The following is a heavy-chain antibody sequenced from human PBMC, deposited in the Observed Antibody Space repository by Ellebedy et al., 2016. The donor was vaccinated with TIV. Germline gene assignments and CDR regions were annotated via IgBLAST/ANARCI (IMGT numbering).Heavy chain of an antibody. D-gene: IGHD6-13*01. CDR2: IYSGGDT. CDR3: ASKRFGYSSTWYRGWYFDL. J-gene: IGHJ2*01. Sequence: PGGSLRLSCGASGFSFTSYAMSWVRQAPGKGLEWVSVIYSGGDTYYADSVKGRFTISRDNSNNTLYLQMNSLRAEDTAVYYCASKRFGYSSTWYRGWYFDLWGRGTLVTVSS. CDR1: GFSFTSYA. V-gene: IGHV3-53*01.